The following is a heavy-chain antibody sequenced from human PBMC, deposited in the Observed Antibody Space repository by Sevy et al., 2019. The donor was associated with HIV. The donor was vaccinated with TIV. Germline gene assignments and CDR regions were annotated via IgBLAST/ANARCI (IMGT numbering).Heavy chain of an antibody. J-gene: IGHJ4*02. CDR3: VRAIGAAGSY. CDR1: GFTFSSYW. CDR2: IKEDGSVN. Sequence: GGSLRLSYEASGFTFSSYWMSWVRQAPGKGLEWVANIKEDGSVNYYVESVKGRFTISRDNAKNSVYLQMNSLRAEDAALYYCVRAIGAAGSYWGLGTLVTVSS. V-gene: IGHV3-7*01. D-gene: IGHD6-13*01.